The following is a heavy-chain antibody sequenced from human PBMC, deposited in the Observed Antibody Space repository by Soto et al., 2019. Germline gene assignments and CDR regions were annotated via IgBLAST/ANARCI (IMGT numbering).Heavy chain of an antibody. D-gene: IGHD3-22*01. V-gene: IGHV5-10-1*01. Sequence: PGESLKISWKGSGYSFAGYWITGVGQKPGKGLEWMGRIDPSDSQTYYSPSFRGHVTISVTKSITTVFLQWSSLRASDTAMYYCARQIYDSDTGPNFQYYFDSWGQGTPVTVSS. CDR3: ARQIYDSDTGPNFQYYFDS. CDR2: IDPSDSQT. CDR1: GYSFAGYW. J-gene: IGHJ4*02.